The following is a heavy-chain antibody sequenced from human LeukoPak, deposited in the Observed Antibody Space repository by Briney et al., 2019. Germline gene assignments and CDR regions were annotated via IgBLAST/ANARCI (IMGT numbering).Heavy chain of an antibody. CDR3: ARHTPLWFGQGPFDP. V-gene: IGHV4-34*01. CDR2: INHSGST. CDR1: GGSFSGYY. D-gene: IGHD3-10*01. J-gene: IGHJ5*02. Sequence: PSETLSLTCAVYGGSFSGYYWSWIRQPPGKGLEWIGEINHSGSTNYNPSLKSRVTISVDTSKNQFSLKLSSVTAAGTAVYYCARHTPLWFGQGPFDPWGQGTLVTVSS.